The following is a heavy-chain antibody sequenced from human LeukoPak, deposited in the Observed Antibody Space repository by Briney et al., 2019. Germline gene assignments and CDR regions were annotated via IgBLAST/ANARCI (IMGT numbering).Heavy chain of an antibody. CDR2: INPNSGGT. CDR3: ATIIVGATQTHYFDY. D-gene: IGHD1-26*01. CDR1: GYTFTGYY. V-gene: IGHV1-2*02. J-gene: IGHJ4*02. Sequence: ASVKVSCKASGYTFTGYYMHWVRQAPGQGLEWMGWINPNSGGTNYAQKFQGRVTMTRDTSISTAYMELSRLRSDDTAVYYCATIIVGATQTHYFDYWGQGTLVTVSS.